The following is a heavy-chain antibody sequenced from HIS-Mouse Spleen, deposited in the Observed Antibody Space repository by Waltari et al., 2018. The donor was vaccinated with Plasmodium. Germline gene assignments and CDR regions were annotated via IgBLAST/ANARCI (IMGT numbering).Heavy chain of an antibody. CDR3: ASSCTGIVGAYFDY. Sequence: QVQLQESGPGLVKPSQTLSLTCTVSVGSISSGGYYWIWIRPHPGKGLEWIGYIYYSGSTYYNPSLKSRVTISVDTSKNQFSLKLSSVTAADTAVYYCASSCTGIVGAYFDYWGQGTLVTVSS. CDR1: VGSISSGGYY. J-gene: IGHJ4*02. D-gene: IGHD1-26*01. CDR2: IYYSGST. V-gene: IGHV4-31*03.